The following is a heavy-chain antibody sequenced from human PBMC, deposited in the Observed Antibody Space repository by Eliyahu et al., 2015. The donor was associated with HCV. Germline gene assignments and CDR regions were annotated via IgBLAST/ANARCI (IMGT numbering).Heavy chain of an antibody. CDR1: GFIFDNYA. Sequence: EVQLVESGGGLVQPGRSLXLXCAASGFIFDNYAXXWVRQAPGKGLEWVSGISWDSGSKDYADSVKGRFTISRDNAKTSLYLQMNSLRPEDTAFYFCAKDTVTTTYDAFDIWGQGTMVTVSS. D-gene: IGHD4-17*01. CDR3: AKDTVTTTYDAFDI. J-gene: IGHJ3*02. V-gene: IGHV3-9*01. CDR2: ISWDSGSK.